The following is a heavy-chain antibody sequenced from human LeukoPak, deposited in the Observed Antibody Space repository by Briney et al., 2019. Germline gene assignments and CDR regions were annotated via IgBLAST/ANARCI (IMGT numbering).Heavy chain of an antibody. Sequence: GGSLRLSCAASGFTFSSYWMSWVRQAPGKGLEWVAVISYDGSNKYYADSVKGRFTISRDNSKNTLYLQMNSLRAEDTAVYYCAKDPKDGYRDYWGQGTLVTVSS. V-gene: IGHV3-30*18. CDR1: GFTFSSYW. J-gene: IGHJ4*02. CDR2: ISYDGSNK. D-gene: IGHD2-21*01. CDR3: AKDPKDGYRDY.